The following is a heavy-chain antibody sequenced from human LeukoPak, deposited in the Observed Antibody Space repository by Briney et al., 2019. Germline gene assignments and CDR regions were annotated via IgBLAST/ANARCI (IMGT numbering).Heavy chain of an antibody. Sequence: PGRSLRLSCAASGFTFSSYGMHWVRQAPGKGLEWISVTYSGGYTSYAGSVKGRFTVFRDDSKNTLYLQMNSLRAEDTAVYYCAKRSPVAVWGQGTLVTVSS. CDR2: TYSGGYT. V-gene: IGHV3-NL1*01. D-gene: IGHD6-19*01. CDR1: GFTFSSYG. J-gene: IGHJ4*02. CDR3: AKRSPVAV.